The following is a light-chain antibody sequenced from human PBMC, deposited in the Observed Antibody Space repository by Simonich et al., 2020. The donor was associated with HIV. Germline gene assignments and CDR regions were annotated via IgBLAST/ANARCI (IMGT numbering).Light chain of an antibody. Sequence: DIVMTQSPDSLAVSLGERATNNCKSSQSVLYSSNNKNYLAWYQQKPGQPPQLLIYWASTRESWVPDRFSGSGSGTDFTLTISSLQAEDVAVYYCQQYYSTRTFGQGTKVEIK. J-gene: IGKJ1*01. V-gene: IGKV4-1*01. CDR1: QSVLYSSNNKNY. CDR3: QQYYSTRT. CDR2: WAS.